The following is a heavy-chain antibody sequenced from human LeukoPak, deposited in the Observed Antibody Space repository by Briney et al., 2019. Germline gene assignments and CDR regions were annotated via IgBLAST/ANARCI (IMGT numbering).Heavy chain of an antibody. V-gene: IGHV4-38-2*02. CDR2: IYHSGST. CDR3: ARADIVVVPAAFFDY. Sequence: PSETLSLTCTVSGYSISSGYYWGWIRQPPGKGLEWIGSIYHSGSTYYNPSLKSRVTISVDTSKNQFSLKLSSVTAADTAVYYCARADIVVVPAAFFDYWGQGTPVTVSS. J-gene: IGHJ4*02. CDR1: GYSISSGYY. D-gene: IGHD2-2*01.